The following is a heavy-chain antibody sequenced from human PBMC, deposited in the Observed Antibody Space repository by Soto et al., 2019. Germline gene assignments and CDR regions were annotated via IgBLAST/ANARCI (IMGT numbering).Heavy chain of an antibody. D-gene: IGHD3-10*01. CDR2: ISKDGSHK. Sequence: PGGSLRLSCAASGFSFSRYAIHWVRQAPGNGLEWVAVISKDGSHKYYLESVKGRFTISRDNSKNILSLQMNSLRDEDTAVYYCARSRSGAVADSFDFWGQGTLVTVSS. J-gene: IGHJ4*02. CDR3: ARSRSGAVADSFDF. CDR1: GFSFSRYA. V-gene: IGHV3-30*04.